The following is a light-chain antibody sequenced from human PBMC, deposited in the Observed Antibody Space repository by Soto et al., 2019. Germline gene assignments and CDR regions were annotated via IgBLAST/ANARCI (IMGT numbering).Light chain of an antibody. CDR1: QSVSSY. CDR3: QQRSNWRVT. J-gene: IGKJ5*01. V-gene: IGKV3-11*01. Sequence: EIVLTHSPGTLSLSPGERATLSFSASQSVSSYLAWYQQKPGQAPRLLIYDASNRATGIPARFSGSGSGTDFTLTISSLEPEDFAVYYCQQRSNWRVTFGQGTRLEI. CDR2: DAS.